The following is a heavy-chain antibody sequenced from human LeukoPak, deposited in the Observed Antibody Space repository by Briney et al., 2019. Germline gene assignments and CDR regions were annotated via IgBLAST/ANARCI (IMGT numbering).Heavy chain of an antibody. CDR2: ISWDGGST. V-gene: IGHV3-43D*03. Sequence: GGSLRLSCAASGFTFDDYAMHWVRQAPGKGLEWVSLISWDGGSTYYADSVKGRFTISRDNSKNSLYLQMNSLRAEDTALYYCAKADRGYSYGHDYIDYWGQGTLVTVSS. J-gene: IGHJ4*02. CDR3: AKADRGYSYGHDYIDY. CDR1: GFTFDDYA. D-gene: IGHD5-18*01.